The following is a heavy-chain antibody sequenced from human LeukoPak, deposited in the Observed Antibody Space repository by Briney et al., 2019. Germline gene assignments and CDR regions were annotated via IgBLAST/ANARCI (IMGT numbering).Heavy chain of an antibody. Sequence: SGPTLVNPTQTLTLTCTFPGFSLNTNAVVVGWVRQPPGQALEWLTFIYDNDDKLYSPSLERRLTITKDTSKNQVVLTMTDMDYVDTATYYCVHRTSVTSVDHWGQGTLVTVSS. J-gene: IGHJ4*02. CDR2: IYDNDDK. D-gene: IGHD4-17*01. CDR1: GFSLNTNAVV. CDR3: VHRTSVTSVDH. V-gene: IGHV2-5*01.